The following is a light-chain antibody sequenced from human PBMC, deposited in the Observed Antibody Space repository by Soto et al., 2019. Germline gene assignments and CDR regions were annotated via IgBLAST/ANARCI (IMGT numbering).Light chain of an antibody. J-gene: IGKJ1*01. CDR3: QQYGTSPWT. CDR1: QSVSSSY. CDR2: GAS. V-gene: IGKV3-20*01. Sequence: EIVLTQSPGTVSLSPGERATLSCRASQSVSSSYLAWYQQKPGQAPRLLIYGASSRATGIPDRFGGSGSGTDFTLTISRLEPEDFAVYYCQQYGTSPWTFGQGTKVE.